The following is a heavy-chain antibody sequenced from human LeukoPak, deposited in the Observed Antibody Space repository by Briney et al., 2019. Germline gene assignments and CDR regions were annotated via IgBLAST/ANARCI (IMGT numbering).Heavy chain of an antibody. J-gene: IGHJ4*02. V-gene: IGHV1-8*01. D-gene: IGHD3-10*01. CDR1: GYTFTSYD. Sequence: ASVKVSCKASGYTFTSYDINWVRQATGQGLEWMGWMNSNSGNTGYAQKFQGRVTMTRNTSISTAYMELSSLRSEDTAVYYCARGRAMVRGVIGYYFDYWGQGTLVTVSS. CDR2: MNSNSGNT. CDR3: ARGRAMVRGVIGYYFDY.